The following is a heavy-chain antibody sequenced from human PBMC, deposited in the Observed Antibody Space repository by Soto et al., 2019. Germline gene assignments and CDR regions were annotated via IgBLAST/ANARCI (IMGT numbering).Heavy chain of an antibody. CDR1: GFSLSTSGVG. Sequence: ITLKESGPTLVKPTQTLTLTCSFSGFSLSTSGVGVGWIRQPPGKALEWLALIYWDDDKRYSPSLKSRLTITKDTSKNQVVLTMTNMDPVDTATYYCAHSVEMATIGPFDYWGQGTLVTVSS. J-gene: IGHJ4*02. D-gene: IGHD5-12*01. CDR3: AHSVEMATIGPFDY. CDR2: IYWDDDK. V-gene: IGHV2-5*02.